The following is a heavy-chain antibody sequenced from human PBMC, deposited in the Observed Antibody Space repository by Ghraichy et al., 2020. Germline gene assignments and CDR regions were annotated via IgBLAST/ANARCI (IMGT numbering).Heavy chain of an antibody. D-gene: IGHD2-15*01. J-gene: IGHJ4*02. CDR2: ISASASNT. Sequence: GGSLRLSCAASGFTFNNYAMRWVRQAPGKGLEWVSTISASASNTYYADFVEGRFTISRDSSENTLYLQMNSLKADDTAVYYCAKDPLFQVDEDYYFDYWGQGTLVTVSS. V-gene: IGHV3-23*01. CDR3: AKDPLFQVDEDYYFDY. CDR1: GFTFNNYA.